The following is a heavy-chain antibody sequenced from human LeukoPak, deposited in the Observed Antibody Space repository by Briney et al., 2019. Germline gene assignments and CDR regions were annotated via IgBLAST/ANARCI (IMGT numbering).Heavy chain of an antibody. J-gene: IGHJ5*02. CDR3: AGRLRYFNWFDP. D-gene: IGHD3-9*01. V-gene: IGHV4-59*01. Sequence: RPSETLSLTCTVSGGSISSYYWSWIRQPPGKGLEWIGYIYYSGSTNYNPSLKSRVTISVDTSKNQFSLKLSSVTAADTAVYYCAGRLRYFNWFDPWGQGTLVTVSS. CDR1: GGSISSYY. CDR2: IYYSGST.